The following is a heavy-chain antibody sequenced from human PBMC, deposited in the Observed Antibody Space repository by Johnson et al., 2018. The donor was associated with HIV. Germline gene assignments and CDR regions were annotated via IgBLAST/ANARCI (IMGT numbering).Heavy chain of an antibody. D-gene: IGHD5-18*01. J-gene: IGHJ3*02. CDR2: IRYDGSNK. Sequence: QEQLVESGGGVVQPGGSLRLSCAASGFTFSSYGMHWVRQAPGKGLEWVAFIRYDGSNKYYADSVKGRFTISRDNSKNTLYLQMNSLRPEDTAVYYCARLPSGYSRDAFDIWGQGTMVTVSS. V-gene: IGHV3-30*02. CDR3: ARLPSGYSRDAFDI. CDR1: GFTFSSYG.